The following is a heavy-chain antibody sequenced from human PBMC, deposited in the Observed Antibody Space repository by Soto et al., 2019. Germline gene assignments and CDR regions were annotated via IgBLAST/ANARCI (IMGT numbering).Heavy chain of an antibody. Sequence: SVKVSCKASGYTFTSYLINWRRQATGQGLEWMGWMNPNSGNTGYAQKFQGRVTMTRNTSISTAYMELSSLRSEDTAVYYCARGAYNWNPNYYYYYMDVWGKGTTVTVSS. J-gene: IGHJ6*03. CDR3: ARGAYNWNPNYYYYYMDV. CDR2: MNPNSGNT. CDR1: GYTFTSYL. V-gene: IGHV1-8*01. D-gene: IGHD1-20*01.